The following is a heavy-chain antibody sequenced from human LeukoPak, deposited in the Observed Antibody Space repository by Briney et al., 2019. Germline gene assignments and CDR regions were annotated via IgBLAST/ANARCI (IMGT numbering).Heavy chain of an antibody. J-gene: IGHJ4*02. Sequence: ASVKVSCKASGYTRTSYDINWVRQATGQGLEWMGWMNPNSGRTGYAQKFRDRISITRNTSISTAYMELSSLTSEDTGVYYCSRETSSRYFDFWGQGTLVTVSS. V-gene: IGHV1-8*01. CDR3: SRETSSRYFDF. CDR1: GYTRTSYD. CDR2: MNPNSGRT.